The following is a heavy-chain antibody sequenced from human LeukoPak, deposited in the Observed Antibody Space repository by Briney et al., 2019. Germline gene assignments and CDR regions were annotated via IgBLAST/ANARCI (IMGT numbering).Heavy chain of an antibody. J-gene: IGHJ5*02. CDR1: GFTFSSYP. CDR3: ARISASGTWFDP. Sequence: GSLRLSCAASGFTFSSYPMSWVRQAPGKGLEWVSAISSNGANSHYADSVKGRFTISRDDSKSTLFLQLNSLGPGDTAVYYCARISASGTWFDPWGQGTLVTVSS. CDR2: ISSNGANS. V-gene: IGHV3-23*01. D-gene: IGHD6-13*01.